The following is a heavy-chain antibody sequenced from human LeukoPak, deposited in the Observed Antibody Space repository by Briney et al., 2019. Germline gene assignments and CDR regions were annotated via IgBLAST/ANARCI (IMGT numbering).Heavy chain of an antibody. J-gene: IGHJ4*02. CDR1: GFTFSTYW. D-gene: IGHD3-16*01. Sequence: GGSLRLSCAASGFTFSTYWMQWVRHAPGKGLVWVSHITSDGSSTTYADSVRGRFTTSRDNAKNTLYLQMNSLRVEDTATYYCVRDNYGVDYWGQGTLVTLSS. V-gene: IGHV3-74*03. CDR2: ITSDGSST. CDR3: VRDNYGVDY.